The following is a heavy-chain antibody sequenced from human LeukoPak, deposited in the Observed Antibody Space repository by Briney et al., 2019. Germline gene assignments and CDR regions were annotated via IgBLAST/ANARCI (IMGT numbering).Heavy chain of an antibody. Sequence: GASVKVSCKASGGTFSSYAISWVRQAPGQGLEWMGRIIPILGIANYAQKFQGRVTITADKSTSTAYMELSSLRSEDTAVYYCARVTQLWSFDYWGQGTLVTVSS. CDR1: GGTFSSYA. V-gene: IGHV1-69*04. CDR3: ARVTQLWSFDY. CDR2: IIPILGIA. D-gene: IGHD5-18*01. J-gene: IGHJ4*02.